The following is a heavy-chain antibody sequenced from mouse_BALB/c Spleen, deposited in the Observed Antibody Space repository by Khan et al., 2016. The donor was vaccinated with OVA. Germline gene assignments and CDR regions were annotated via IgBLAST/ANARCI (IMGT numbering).Heavy chain of an antibody. CDR2: IGYIGNT. Sequence: EVELVESGPGLVKPSQSLSLICTVTGYSITSDYAWNWIRQFPGNKLEWMGFIGYIGNTNYNPSLKSRISITRDTSKNLFFLHLNSVTTEDTATYYCARVYGGDFDYWGQGTTLTVSS. CDR1: GYSITSDYA. D-gene: IGHD1-1*01. V-gene: IGHV3-2*02. J-gene: IGHJ2*01. CDR3: ARVYGGDFDY.